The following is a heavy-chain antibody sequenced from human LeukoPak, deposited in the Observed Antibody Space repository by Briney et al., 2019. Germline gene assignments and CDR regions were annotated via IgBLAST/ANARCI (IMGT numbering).Heavy chain of an antibody. CDR3: ARDPPIVGAIFGMDV. D-gene: IGHD1-26*01. J-gene: IGHJ6*02. CDR1: GCTFTGYY. Sequence: GASVKVSCKASGCTFTGYYMHWVRQAPGQGLEWMGWISAYNGNTNYAQKLQGRVTMTTDTSTSTAYMELRSLRSDDTAVYYCARDPPIVGAIFGMDVWGQGTTVTVSS. CDR2: ISAYNGNT. V-gene: IGHV1-18*04.